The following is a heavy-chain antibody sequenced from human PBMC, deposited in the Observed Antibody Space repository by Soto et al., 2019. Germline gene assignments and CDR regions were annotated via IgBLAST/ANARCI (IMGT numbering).Heavy chain of an antibody. CDR2: IYSGGST. CDR3: ARVVVTYYYYYMDV. CDR1: GFTVSSNY. D-gene: IGHD2-21*02. V-gene: IGHV3-53*04. Sequence: GGSMRLSCAASGFTVSSNYMSWVRQAPGKGLEWVSVIYSGGSTYYADSVKGRFTISRHNSKNTLYLQMNSLRAEDTAVYYCARVVVTYYYYYMDVWGKGTTVTV. J-gene: IGHJ6*03.